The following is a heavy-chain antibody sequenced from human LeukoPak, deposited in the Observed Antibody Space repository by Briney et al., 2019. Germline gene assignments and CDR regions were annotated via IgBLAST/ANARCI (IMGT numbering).Heavy chain of an antibody. CDR3: ARRFQQWLAHPIGY. J-gene: IGHJ4*02. Sequence: ASVKVSCKASGYTFTGYGISWVRQAPGQGLEWMGWINPNSGGTNYAQKFQGRVTMTRDTSISTAYMELSRLRSDDTAVYYCARRFQQWLAHPIGYWGQGTLVTVSS. CDR2: INPNSGGT. D-gene: IGHD6-19*01. CDR1: GYTFTGYG. V-gene: IGHV1-2*02.